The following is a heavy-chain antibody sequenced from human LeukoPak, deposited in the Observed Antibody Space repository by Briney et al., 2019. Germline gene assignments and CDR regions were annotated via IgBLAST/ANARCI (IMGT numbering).Heavy chain of an antibody. CDR1: GFTLSSYA. V-gene: IGHV3-23*01. CDR2: VSATGGST. CDR3: AKGLISSSSIKDAFDI. J-gene: IGHJ3*02. Sequence: PGGSLRLSCAASGFTLSSYAMSWVRQAPGKGLEWVSGVSATGGSTYYADSVKGRFTISRDNSKNTLYLQMNSLRAEDTAVHYCAKGLISSSSIKDAFDIWGQGTMVTVSS. D-gene: IGHD6-6*01.